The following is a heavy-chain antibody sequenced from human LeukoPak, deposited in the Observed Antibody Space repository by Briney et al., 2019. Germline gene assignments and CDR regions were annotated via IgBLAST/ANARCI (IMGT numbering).Heavy chain of an antibody. CDR1: GYTFTGYY. CDR2: INPNSGGT. V-gene: IGHV1-2*02. D-gene: IGHD3-10*01. CDR3: ARVGLGYKGVFPDY. Sequence: ASVRVSCKASGYTFTGYYMHWVRQAPGQGLEWMGWINPNSGGTNYAQRFQGRVTMTRDTSISTAYMELSRLRSDDTAVYYCARVGLGYKGVFPDYWGQGTLVTVSS. J-gene: IGHJ4*02.